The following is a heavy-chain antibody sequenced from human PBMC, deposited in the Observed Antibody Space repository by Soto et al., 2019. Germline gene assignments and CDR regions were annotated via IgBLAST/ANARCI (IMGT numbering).Heavy chain of an antibody. CDR2: ILYDGSNQ. V-gene: IGHV3-33*01. CDR1: GFTFSSYA. Sequence: QVQLVESGGGVVQPGRSLRLSCAASGFTFSSYAMHWVRQAPGKGLEWVAAILYDGSNQYYADAVKGRFTISRDNSKNTLYLLMNSLRVEDTAVYYCVRGLGNSDHWGQGTLVTVSS. CDR3: VRGLGNSDH. J-gene: IGHJ4*02.